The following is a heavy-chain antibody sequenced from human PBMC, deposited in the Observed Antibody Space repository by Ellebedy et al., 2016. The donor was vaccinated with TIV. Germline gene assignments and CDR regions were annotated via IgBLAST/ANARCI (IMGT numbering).Heavy chain of an antibody. CDR3: ASSPIVVVVAATLYWFDP. V-gene: IGHV4-39*01. CDR2: IYYSGST. D-gene: IGHD2-15*01. CDR1: GGSISSSSYY. J-gene: IGHJ5*02. Sequence: SETLSLXXTVSGGSISSSSYYWGWIRQPPGKGLEWIGSIYYSGSTYYNPSLKSRVTISVDTSKNQFSLKLSSVTAADTAVYYCASSPIVVVVAATLYWFDPWGQGTLVTVSS.